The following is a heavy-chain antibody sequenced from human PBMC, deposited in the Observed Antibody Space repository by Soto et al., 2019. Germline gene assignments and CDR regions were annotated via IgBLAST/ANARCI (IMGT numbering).Heavy chain of an antibody. Sequence: SETLSLTCTVSGGSISSSSYYWGWIRQPPGKGLEWIGSIYYSGSTYYNPSLKSRVTISVDTSKNQFSLKLSSVTAADTAVYYCARSSLGGIAAAGLRNWFDPWGRGTLVTVSS. CDR1: GGSISSSSYY. D-gene: IGHD6-13*01. CDR3: ARSSLGGIAAAGLRNWFDP. CDR2: IYYSGST. J-gene: IGHJ5*02. V-gene: IGHV4-39*01.